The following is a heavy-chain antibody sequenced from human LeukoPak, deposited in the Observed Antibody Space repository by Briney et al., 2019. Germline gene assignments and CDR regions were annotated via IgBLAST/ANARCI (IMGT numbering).Heavy chain of an antibody. J-gene: IGHJ6*02. Sequence: SETLSLTCTVSGGSISSSSYYWGWIRQPPGKGLEWIGSIYYSGSTYYNPSLKSRVTISVDTSKNQFSLKLSSVTAADTAVYYCARGIGRGIAVAKYYYGMDVWGQGTTVTVSS. V-gene: IGHV4-39*07. D-gene: IGHD6-19*01. CDR2: IYYSGST. CDR1: GGSISSSSYY. CDR3: ARGIGRGIAVAKYYYGMDV.